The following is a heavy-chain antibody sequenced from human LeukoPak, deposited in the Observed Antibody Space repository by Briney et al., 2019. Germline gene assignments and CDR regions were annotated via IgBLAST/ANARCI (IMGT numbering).Heavy chain of an antibody. CDR2: ISYDGSNK. CDR1: GFTFSSYG. D-gene: IGHD3-22*01. J-gene: IGHJ4*02. V-gene: IGHV3-30*18. Sequence: PGRSLRLSCAASGFTFSSYGMHWVRQAPGKGLEWVAVISYDGSNKYYADSVKGRFTISRDNSKNTLYLQMNSLRAEDTALYYCAKDLWDSSGYRHFDYWGQGTLVTVSS. CDR3: AKDLWDSSGYRHFDY.